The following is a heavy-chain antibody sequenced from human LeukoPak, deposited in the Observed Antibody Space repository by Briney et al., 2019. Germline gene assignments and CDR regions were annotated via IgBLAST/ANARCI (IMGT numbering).Heavy chain of an antibody. V-gene: IGHV1-18*01. Sequence: GASVKVSCKASGGTFSSYGISWVRQAPGQGLEWMGWISAYNGNTNYAQKLQGRVTMTTDTSTSTAYMELRSLRSDDTAVYYCAREGYYYDSSGYRRDAFDIWGQGTMVTVSS. CDR1: GGTFSSYG. D-gene: IGHD3-22*01. J-gene: IGHJ3*02. CDR2: ISAYNGNT. CDR3: AREGYYYDSSGYRRDAFDI.